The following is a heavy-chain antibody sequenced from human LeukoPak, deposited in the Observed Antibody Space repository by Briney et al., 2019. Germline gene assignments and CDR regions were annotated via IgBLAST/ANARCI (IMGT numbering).Heavy chain of an antibody. D-gene: IGHD6-13*01. CDR1: GFTFSDYY. V-gene: IGHV3-11*04. CDR3: ARDLGSSPYYYYMDV. J-gene: IGHJ6*03. Sequence: PGGSLRLSCAASGFTFSDYYMSWIRQAPGKGLEWVSYISNSGSSIYYADSVKGRFTISRDNAKNSLYLQMNSLRAEDTAVYYCARDLGSSPYYYYMDVWGKGTTVTVSS. CDR2: ISNSGSSI.